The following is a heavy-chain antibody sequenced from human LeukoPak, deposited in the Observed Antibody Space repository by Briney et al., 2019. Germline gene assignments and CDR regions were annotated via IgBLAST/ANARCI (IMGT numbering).Heavy chain of an antibody. D-gene: IGHD3-22*01. Sequence: PSETLSLTCTVSGGSISSYYWSWIRQPPGKGLEWIGYIYYSGGTDYNPSLKSRVTISVDTSKNQFSLKLSSVTAADTAVYYCARQYSYDRSAYPLRYFDYWGQGTLVTVSS. J-gene: IGHJ4*02. CDR1: GGSISSYY. CDR2: IYYSGGT. CDR3: ARQYSYDRSAYPLRYFDY. V-gene: IGHV4-59*01.